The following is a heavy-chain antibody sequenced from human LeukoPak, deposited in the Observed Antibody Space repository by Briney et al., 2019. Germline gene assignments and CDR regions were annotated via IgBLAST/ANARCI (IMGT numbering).Heavy chain of an antibody. CDR1: GGTFSSYA. J-gene: IGHJ3*02. Sequence: ASVKVSCKASGGTFSSYAISWVRQAPGQGLEWMGGIIPIFGTANYAQKFQGRVTITADESTSTAYMELSSLRSEDAAVYYCARDTRARYFDWLLSGGDAFDTWGQGTMVTVSS. V-gene: IGHV1-69*01. CDR2: IIPIFGTA. D-gene: IGHD3-9*01. CDR3: ARDTRARYFDWLLSGGDAFDT.